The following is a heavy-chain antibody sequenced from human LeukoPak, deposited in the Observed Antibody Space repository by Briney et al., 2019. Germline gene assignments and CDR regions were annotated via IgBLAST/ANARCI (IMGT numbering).Heavy chain of an antibody. CDR3: AREESLRFLEWLLYYFDY. D-gene: IGHD3-3*01. CDR2: IYYSGST. CDR1: GGSISSSSYY. V-gene: IGHV4-39*02. J-gene: IGHJ4*02. Sequence: PSETLSLTCTVSGGSISSSSYYWGWIRQPLGKGLEWIGSIYYSGSTYYNPSLKSRVTISVDTSKNQFSLKLSSVTAADTAVYYCAREESLRFLEWLLYYFDYWGQGTLVTVSS.